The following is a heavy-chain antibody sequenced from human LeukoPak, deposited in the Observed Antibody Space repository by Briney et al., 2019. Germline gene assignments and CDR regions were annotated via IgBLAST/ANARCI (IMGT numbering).Heavy chain of an antibody. V-gene: IGHV7-4-1*02. D-gene: IGHD4-17*01. CDR2: INTNTGNP. J-gene: IGHJ4*02. CDR1: GYTFSSFA. CDR3: ARDYGDYVLGY. Sequence: ASVKVSCKAPGYTFSSFAMNWVRQAPGQGLEWMGWINTNTGNPTYAQGFTGRFVFSLDISVSTAYLQISSLKTEDTAVYYCARDYGDYVLGYWGQGTLVTVSS.